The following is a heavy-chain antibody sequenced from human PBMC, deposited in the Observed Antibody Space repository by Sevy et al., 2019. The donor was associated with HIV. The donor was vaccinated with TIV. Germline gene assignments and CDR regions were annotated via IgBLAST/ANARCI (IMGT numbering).Heavy chain of an antibody. V-gene: IGHV3-30-3*01. CDR3: ARFPPQRAFDI. CDR1: GFAFSDYA. Sequence: GGSLRLSCEAFGFAFSDYAMHWVRQVPGKGLEWLAVVSYDGSNTSYADSVKGRFTVSRDNSKNTLYLQMNSLRRDDTAVFYCARFPPQRAFDIWGQGITVTVSS. CDR2: VSYDGSNT. J-gene: IGHJ3*02.